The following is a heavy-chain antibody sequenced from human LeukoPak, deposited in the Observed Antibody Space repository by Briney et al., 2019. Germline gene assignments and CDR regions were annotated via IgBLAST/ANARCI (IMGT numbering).Heavy chain of an antibody. CDR3: ARVQGGGYRTADY. V-gene: IGHV3-30*09. CDR1: GFTFSNYI. Sequence: GGSLRLSCAASGFTFSNYIMHWVRQAPGKGLDWVAVILENGSNQYYADSVKGRFAISRDNSKNTLFLQMNSLRGEDTAMYYCARVQGGGYRTADYWGQGTLVTVSS. D-gene: IGHD6-19*01. CDR2: ILENGSNQ. J-gene: IGHJ4*02.